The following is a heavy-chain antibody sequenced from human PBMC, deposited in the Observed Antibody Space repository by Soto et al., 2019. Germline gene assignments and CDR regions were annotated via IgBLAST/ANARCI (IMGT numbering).Heavy chain of an antibody. CDR3: ARMVRGSNIDYYHYMDV. Sequence: QVQLVQSGAEVKKPGASVKVSCKASGYTFTSHGISWVRQAPGQGLEWMGWISANNGDTNYAQKFQGRVTVTTDTSTSTGYMDLRSLRSEDTAVYYCARMVRGSNIDYYHYMDVRGKGTTVTVSS. D-gene: IGHD3-10*01. CDR1: GYTFTSHG. V-gene: IGHV1-18*01. J-gene: IGHJ6*03. CDR2: ISANNGDT.